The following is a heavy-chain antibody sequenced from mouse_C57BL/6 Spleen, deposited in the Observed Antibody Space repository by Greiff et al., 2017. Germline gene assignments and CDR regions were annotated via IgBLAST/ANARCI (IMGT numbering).Heavy chain of an antibody. CDR3: ARERDYGNSAWFAY. CDR2: INPGSGGT. D-gene: IGHD2-1*01. J-gene: IGHJ3*01. Sequence: VKLMESGAELVRPGTSVKVSCKASGYAFTNYLIEWVKQRPGQGLEWIGVINPGSGGTNYNEKFKGKATLTADKSSSTAYMQLSSLTSEDSAVYFCARERDYGNSAWFAYWGQGTLVTVSA. CDR1: GYAFTNYL. V-gene: IGHV1-54*01.